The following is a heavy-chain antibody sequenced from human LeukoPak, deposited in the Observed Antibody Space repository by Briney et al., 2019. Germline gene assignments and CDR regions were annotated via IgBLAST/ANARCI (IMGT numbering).Heavy chain of an antibody. D-gene: IGHD3-22*01. CDR3: ARLHYDSSGYYTGLFDY. CDR1: GFTFSSYW. J-gene: IGHJ4*02. CDR2: IKQDGSEK. Sequence: GGSLRLSCAASGFTFSSYWMSWVRQAPGKGPEWVANIKQDGSEKYYVDSVKGRFTISRDNAKNSLYLQMNSLRAEDTAVYYCARLHYDSSGYYTGLFDYWGQGTLVTVSS. V-gene: IGHV3-7*01.